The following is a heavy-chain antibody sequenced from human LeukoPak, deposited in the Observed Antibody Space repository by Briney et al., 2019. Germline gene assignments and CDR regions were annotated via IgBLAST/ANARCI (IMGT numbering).Heavy chain of an antibody. V-gene: IGHV3-23*01. CDR2: ISGSGGST. CDR3: AKDLAVVAQWGFDY. Sequence: PGGSLRLSCAASGFTFSSYSMSWVRQAPGKGLEWVSAISGSGGSTYYADSVKGRFTISRDNSKNTLYLQMNSLRAEDTAAYYCAKDLAVVAQWGFDYWGQGTLVTVSS. CDR1: GFTFSSYS. D-gene: IGHD3-22*01. J-gene: IGHJ4*02.